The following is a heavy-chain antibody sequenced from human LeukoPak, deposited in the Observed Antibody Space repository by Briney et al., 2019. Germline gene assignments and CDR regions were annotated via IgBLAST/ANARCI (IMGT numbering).Heavy chain of an antibody. V-gene: IGHV4-59*01. J-gene: IGHJ5*02. CDR3: ARGVAAPGTGGLSWFDP. D-gene: IGHD6-13*01. CDR2: IYSSGST. CDR1: GGSISSYY. Sequence: SGTLSLTCTVSGGSISSYYWSWIRQPPGKGLEWIGYIYSSGSTNYNPSLKSRVTISVHTSKNQFSLKLSFVTAADTAVYYCARGVAAPGTGGLSWFDPWGQGTLVTVSS.